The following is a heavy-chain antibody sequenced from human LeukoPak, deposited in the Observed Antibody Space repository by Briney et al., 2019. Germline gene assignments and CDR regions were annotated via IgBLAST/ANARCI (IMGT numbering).Heavy chain of an antibody. J-gene: IGHJ4*02. V-gene: IGHV1-18*01. CDR2: ISAYNGNI. CDR3: ARDRGGITMVRGVTDY. D-gene: IGHD3-10*01. CDR1: GYTFISYG. Sequence: GASVKVSCKASGYTFISYGITWVRQAPGQGLEWLGWISAYNGNIDYAQKLQGRVTMTTDTSTSTAYMELRSLRSDDTAVYYCARDRGGITMVRGVTDYWGQGTLVTVSS.